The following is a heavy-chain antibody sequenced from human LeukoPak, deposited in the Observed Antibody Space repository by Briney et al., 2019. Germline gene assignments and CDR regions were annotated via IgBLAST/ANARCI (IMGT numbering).Heavy chain of an antibody. J-gene: IGHJ6*03. CDR3: ARGNMWDYRRYYYYMDV. CDR1: GGSFSRYY. V-gene: IGHV4-34*01. CDR2: INHSGST. Sequence: SETLSLTCAVNGGSFSRYYWSWIRQPPGKGLEWIGEINHSGSTNYNPSLKSRVTISEDTSKNQFSLKLNSVTAADTAIYYCARGNMWDYRRYYYYMDVWGKGTTVTVSS. D-gene: IGHD4-11*01.